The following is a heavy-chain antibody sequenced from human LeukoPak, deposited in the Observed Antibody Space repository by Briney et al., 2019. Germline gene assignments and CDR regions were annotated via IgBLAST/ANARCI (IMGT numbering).Heavy chain of an antibody. V-gene: IGHV1-18*01. CDR1: GYTFTSYG. CDR3: ARDPRIAVAENDADAFDI. Sequence: ASVKVSCKASGYTFTSYGISWVRQAPGQGLEWMGWISAYNGSTNYAQKLQGRVTMTTDTSTSTAYMELRSLRSDDTAVYYCARDPRIAVAENDADAFDIWGQGTMVTVSS. D-gene: IGHD6-19*01. J-gene: IGHJ3*02. CDR2: ISAYNGST.